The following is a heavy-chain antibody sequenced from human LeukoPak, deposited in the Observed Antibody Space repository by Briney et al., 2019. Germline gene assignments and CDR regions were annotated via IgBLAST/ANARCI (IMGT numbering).Heavy chain of an antibody. CDR2: IYYNGNT. CDR3: ARHCSGGSCYTALDY. V-gene: IGHV4-39*01. D-gene: IGHD2-15*01. Sequence: SETLSLTCTVSGGPISSSGYYWGWIRQPPGKGLEWIVSIYYNGNTYYNPSLKSRLTISVDTSKNQFSLKLSSVTAADTAVYYCARHCSGGSCYTALDYWGLGTPVTVSS. CDR1: GGPISSSGYY. J-gene: IGHJ4*02.